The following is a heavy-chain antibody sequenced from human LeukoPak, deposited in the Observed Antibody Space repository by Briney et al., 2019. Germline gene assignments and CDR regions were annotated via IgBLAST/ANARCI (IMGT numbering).Heavy chain of an antibody. J-gene: IGHJ6*02. V-gene: IGHV5-51*01. CDR2: IYPGDSDT. D-gene: IGHD2-8*02. CDR3: ARLKSTGNYYYYYGMDV. CDR1: GYSFTSYW. Sequence: GESLKISCKGSGYSFTSYWIGWVRQMPGKGLEWMGIIYPGDSDTRYSPSFQGQVTISADKSISTAYLQWSSLKASDTAMHYCARLKSTGNYYYYYGMDVWGQGTTVTVSS.